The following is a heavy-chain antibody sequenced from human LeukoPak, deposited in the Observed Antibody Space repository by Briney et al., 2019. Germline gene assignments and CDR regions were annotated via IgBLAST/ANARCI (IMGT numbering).Heavy chain of an antibody. J-gene: IGHJ6*03. D-gene: IGHD6-19*01. CDR3: ARAGDSSGWPKGSVYYYMDV. CDR2: IRYDGSNK. V-gene: IGHV3-30*02. Sequence: GGSLRLSCAASGFTFSSYGMNRVRQAPGKGLEWVAFIRYDGSNKYYADSVKGRFTISRDNSKNTLYLQMNSLRAEDTAVYYCARAGDSSGWPKGSVYYYMDVWGKGTTVTVSS. CDR1: GFTFSSYG.